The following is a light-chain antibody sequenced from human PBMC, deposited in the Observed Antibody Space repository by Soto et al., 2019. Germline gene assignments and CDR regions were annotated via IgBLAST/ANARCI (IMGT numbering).Light chain of an antibody. V-gene: IGLV2-14*01. Sequence: QSVLTQPASVSGSPGQSITISCTGTITDIGAYNYVSWYQQHPGKAPKLLIYGVSSRPSGVSNRFSGSTSGNAAYLTISGLQADDEAEYYCSSYTSSITPYVFGTGTKVTVL. CDR2: GVS. CDR3: SSYTSSITPYV. J-gene: IGLJ1*01. CDR1: ITDIGAYNY.